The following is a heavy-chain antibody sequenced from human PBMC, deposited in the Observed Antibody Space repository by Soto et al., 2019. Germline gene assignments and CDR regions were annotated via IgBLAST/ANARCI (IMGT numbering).Heavy chain of an antibody. V-gene: IGHV4-30-4*01. CDR3: ARAGYYFWSGSAAAGELAP. CDR1: GGSISSGDYY. D-gene: IGHD3-3*01. Sequence: SETLSLTCTVSGGSISSGDYYWSWIRQPPGKGLEWIGYIYYSGSTYYNPSLKSRVTISVDTSKNQFSLKLSSVTAADTAVYYCARAGYYFWSGSAAAGELAPWGQGTLVTVSS. J-gene: IGHJ5*02. CDR2: IYYSGST.